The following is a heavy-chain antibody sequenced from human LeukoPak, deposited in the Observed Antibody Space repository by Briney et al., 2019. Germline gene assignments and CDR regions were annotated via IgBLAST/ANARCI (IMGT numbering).Heavy chain of an antibody. Sequence: SETLSLTCTVSGGSISSYYWSWIRQPPGKGLEWIGNIYYSGSTYYNPSLKSRVTISVDTSKNQFSLKLSSVTAADTAVYYCARSPRGYSYTVYFDYWGQGTLVTVSS. D-gene: IGHD5-18*01. CDR1: GGSISSYY. J-gene: IGHJ4*02. CDR2: IYYSGST. CDR3: ARSPRGYSYTVYFDY. V-gene: IGHV4-59*12.